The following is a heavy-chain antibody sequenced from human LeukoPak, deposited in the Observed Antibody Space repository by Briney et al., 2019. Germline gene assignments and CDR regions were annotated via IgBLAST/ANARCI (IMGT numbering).Heavy chain of an antibody. V-gene: IGHV1-2*02. D-gene: IGHD1-26*01. Sequence: ASVKVSCKASGYNFNDFSMHWVRQAPGQGLEGMGWINQNSGGTNYAQNFQGRVTMTWDPSISTAYMELRSLRYDDTAVYYCAREGWDPHLEYWGQGTLVTVSS. CDR2: INQNSGGT. CDR1: GYNFNDFS. CDR3: AREGWDPHLEY. J-gene: IGHJ4*02.